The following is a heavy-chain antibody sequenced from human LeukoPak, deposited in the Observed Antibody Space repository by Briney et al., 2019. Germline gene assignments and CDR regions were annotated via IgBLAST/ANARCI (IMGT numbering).Heavy chain of an antibody. D-gene: IGHD1-26*01. Sequence: SVKVSCKASGGTFSSYAISWARQAPGQGLEWMGRIIPIFGTANYAQKFQGRVTITADKSTSTAYMELSSLRSEDTAVYYCASGRVGKGLYFDYWGQGTLVTVSS. CDR1: GGTFSSYA. CDR3: ASGRVGKGLYFDY. V-gene: IGHV1-69*06. CDR2: IIPIFGTA. J-gene: IGHJ4*02.